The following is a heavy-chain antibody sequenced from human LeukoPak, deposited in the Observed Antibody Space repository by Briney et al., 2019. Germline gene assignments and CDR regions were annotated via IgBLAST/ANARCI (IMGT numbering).Heavy chain of an antibody. CDR1: GGSISSSSYY. CDR2: IYYSGST. V-gene: IGHV4-39*07. Sequence: PSETLSLTCTVSGGSISSSSYYWGWIRQPPWKGLEWIGSIYYSGSTYYNPSLKSRVTISVDTSKNQFSLKLSSVTAADTAVYYCARVRATHQYYYYYYYMDVWGKGTTVTVSS. J-gene: IGHJ6*03. CDR3: ARVRATHQYYYYYYYMDV.